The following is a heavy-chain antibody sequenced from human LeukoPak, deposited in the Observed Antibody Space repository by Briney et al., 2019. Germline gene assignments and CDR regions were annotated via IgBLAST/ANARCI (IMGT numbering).Heavy chain of an antibody. V-gene: IGHV3-23*01. Sequence: GGSLTLSCAAPGFTFSSSAMSWVRLTAGKGLDWGSLIRGDDYSTYYADSVKGRFTISRDNSRNTVYLQMTSLRAEDTAVYYCASRPSNTWSGPLDYWGQGTLVTVSS. CDR3: ASRPSNTWSGPLDY. D-gene: IGHD6-13*01. J-gene: IGHJ4*02. CDR1: GFTFSSSA. CDR2: IRGDDYST.